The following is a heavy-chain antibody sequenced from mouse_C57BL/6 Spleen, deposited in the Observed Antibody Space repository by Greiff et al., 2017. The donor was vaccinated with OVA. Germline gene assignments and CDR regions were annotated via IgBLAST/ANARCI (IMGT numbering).Heavy chain of an antibody. J-gene: IGHJ1*03. V-gene: IGHV5-17*01. D-gene: IGHD2-4*01. Sequence: YADTVKGRFTISRDNAKNTLFLQMTSLRSEDTAMYYCARQRTIYYDYDGYFDVWGTGTTVTVSS. CDR3: ARQRTIYYDYDGYFDV.